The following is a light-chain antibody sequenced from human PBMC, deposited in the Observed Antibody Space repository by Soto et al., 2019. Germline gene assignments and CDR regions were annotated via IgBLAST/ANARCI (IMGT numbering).Light chain of an antibody. Sequence: DIQMTQSPSTLSASVGDRVTITCGASQSISSWLAWYQQRPGKAPKLLIYKASSLESGVPSRFSGSGSGTEFTLTISSLQPDDFATYYCQQYNFYPWTFGQGTKVEIK. V-gene: IGKV1-5*03. J-gene: IGKJ1*01. CDR3: QQYNFYPWT. CDR1: QSISSW. CDR2: KAS.